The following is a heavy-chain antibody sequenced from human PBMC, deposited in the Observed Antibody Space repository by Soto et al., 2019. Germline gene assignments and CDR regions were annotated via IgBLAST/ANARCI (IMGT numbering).Heavy chain of an antibody. D-gene: IGHD2-2*01. CDR2: IYYSGST. Sequence: TSETLSLTCTVSGGSISSYYWSWIRQPPGKGLEWIGYIYYSGSTNYNPSLKCRVTISVDTSKNQFSLKLSSVTAADTAVYYCARGTHGMDVWGQGTTVTVSS. V-gene: IGHV4-59*01. CDR1: GGSISSYY. CDR3: ARGTHGMDV. J-gene: IGHJ6*02.